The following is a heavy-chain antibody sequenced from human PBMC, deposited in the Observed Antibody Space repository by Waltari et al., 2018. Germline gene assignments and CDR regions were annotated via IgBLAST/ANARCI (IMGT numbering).Heavy chain of an antibody. J-gene: IGHJ4*02. V-gene: IGHV3-23*01. D-gene: IGHD2-21*02. CDR2: IIDKGDSS. CDR3: ARDECTGGDCYSHFHY. Sequence: EVHLLESGGGLIRPGGSLRLSCAASGFTFSNYAMSWVRQAPGKGMEWVEGIIDKGDSSLTADSVNGRFTISRDNSKNTLYLQMENLRGEDTAVYYCARDECTGGDCYSHFHYWGQGTLVTVSS. CDR1: GFTFSNYA.